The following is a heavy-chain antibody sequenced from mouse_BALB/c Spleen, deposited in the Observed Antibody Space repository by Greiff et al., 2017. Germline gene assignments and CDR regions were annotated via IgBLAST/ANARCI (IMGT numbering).Heavy chain of an antibody. CDR1: GFTFSSYG. J-gene: IGHJ2*01. Sequence: EVQVVESGGDLVKPGGSLKLSCAASGFTFSSYGMSWVRQTPDKRLEWVATISSGGSYTYYPDSVKGRFTISRDNAKNTLYLQMSSLKSEDTAMYYCARPPDGYYYLDYWGQGTTLTVSS. CDR3: ARPPDGYYYLDY. D-gene: IGHD2-3*01. CDR2: ISSGGSYT. V-gene: IGHV5-6*01.